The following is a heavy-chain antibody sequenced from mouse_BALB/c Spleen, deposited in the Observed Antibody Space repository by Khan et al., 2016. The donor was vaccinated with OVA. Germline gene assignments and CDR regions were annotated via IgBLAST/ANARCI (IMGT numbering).Heavy chain of an antibody. V-gene: IGHV5-6-5*01. Sequence: EVMLMESGGGLVKPGGSLKLSCAASGFTFSNYAMSWVRQSPEKRLEWVASISSGDSTYYPDSVKGRFTISRDNARNILYLQMSSLRSEDTAMYYCARDYWFAYWGQGTLVTVSA. CDR2: ISSGDST. CDR1: GFTFSNYA. J-gene: IGHJ3*01. CDR3: ARDYWFAY.